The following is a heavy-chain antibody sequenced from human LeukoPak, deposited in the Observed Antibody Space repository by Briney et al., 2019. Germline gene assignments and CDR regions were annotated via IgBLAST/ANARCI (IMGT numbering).Heavy chain of an antibody. V-gene: IGHV4-30-2*01. J-gene: IGHJ6*04. CDR2: IDHRGTT. CDR1: GGSINSYGYY. CDR3: ASGMDV. Sequence: SETLSLTCTVSGGSINSYGYYWHWIRQPPGKGLEWIGYIDHRGTTHYNPSLKSRLTISVDRSKNQFSLKLNSVTAAGTAVYYCASGMDVWGKGTTVTVSS.